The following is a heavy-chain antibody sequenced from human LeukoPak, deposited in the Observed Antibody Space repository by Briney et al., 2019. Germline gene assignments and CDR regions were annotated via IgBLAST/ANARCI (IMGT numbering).Heavy chain of an antibody. Sequence: ASVKVSCKASGYTFTDYYMHWVRQAPGQGLEWMGWINPNSGGTNYAQKFQGRVTMTRDTSISTAYMELSRLRSDDTAVYYCARSLHYDILTGYTWGQGTLVTVSS. J-gene: IGHJ5*02. CDR3: ARSLHYDILTGYT. CDR2: INPNSGGT. V-gene: IGHV1-2*02. D-gene: IGHD3-9*01. CDR1: GYTFTDYY.